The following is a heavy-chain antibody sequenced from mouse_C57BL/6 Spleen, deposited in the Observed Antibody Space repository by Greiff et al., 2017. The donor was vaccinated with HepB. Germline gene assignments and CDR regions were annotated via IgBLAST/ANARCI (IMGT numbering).Heavy chain of an antibody. J-gene: IGHJ4*01. CDR3: ASGTMVTTDAMDY. V-gene: IGHV1-18*01. CDR2: INPNNGGT. D-gene: IGHD2-2*01. CDR1: GYTFTDYN. Sequence: EVQLQQSGPELVKPGASVKIPCKASGYTFTDYNMDWVKQSHGKSLEWIGDINPNNGGTIYNQKFKGKATLTVDKSSSTAYMELRSLTSEDTAVYYCASGTMVTTDAMDYWGQGTSVTVSS.